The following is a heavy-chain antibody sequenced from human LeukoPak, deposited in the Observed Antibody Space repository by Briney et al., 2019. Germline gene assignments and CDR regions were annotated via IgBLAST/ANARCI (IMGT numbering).Heavy chain of an antibody. V-gene: IGHV3-21*04. CDR3: AKPLLRFYSSGWYMSAFDI. CDR2: ISSSSYI. J-gene: IGHJ3*02. Sequence: GGSLRLSCAASGFTFSSYSMNWVRQAPGKGLEWVSSISSSSYIYYADSVKGRFTISRDNAKNSLYLQMNSLRAEDTALYYCAKPLLRFYSSGWYMSAFDIWGQGTMVTVSS. D-gene: IGHD6-19*01. CDR1: GFTFSSYS.